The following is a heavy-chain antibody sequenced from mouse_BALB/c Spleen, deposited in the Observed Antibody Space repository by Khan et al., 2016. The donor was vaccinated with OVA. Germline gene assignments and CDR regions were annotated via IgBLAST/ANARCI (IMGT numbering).Heavy chain of an antibody. J-gene: IGHJ2*01. V-gene: IGHV1S135*01. D-gene: IGHD1-1*01. CDR3: ARTDYYCSSYYFDY. CDR1: GYSFTDYN. CDR2: IDPYNGGT. Sequence: VQLQQSGPELVKPGASVKVSCKASGYSFTDYNMFWVKQSHGKSLEWIGYIDPYNGGTSYNQKLKGKATLTVDKSSSTAFMHLSSLTSEDSAVFYCARTDYYCSSYYFDYCGQCTTLTVSS.